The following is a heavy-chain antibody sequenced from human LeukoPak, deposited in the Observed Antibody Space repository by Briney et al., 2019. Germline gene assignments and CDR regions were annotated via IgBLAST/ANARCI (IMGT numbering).Heavy chain of an antibody. CDR2: ISNSGSTI. J-gene: IGHJ5*02. D-gene: IGHD2-2*01. CDR3: ARDDCSSTSCYQLDP. CDR1: GFTFSSYE. Sequence: PGGSLRLSCAASGFTFSSYEMNWVRQAPGKGLEWVSYISNSGSTIYYADSVKGRITISRDNAKNSLYLQMNSLRAEDTAVYYCARDDCSSTSCYQLDPWGQGTLVTVSS. V-gene: IGHV3-48*03.